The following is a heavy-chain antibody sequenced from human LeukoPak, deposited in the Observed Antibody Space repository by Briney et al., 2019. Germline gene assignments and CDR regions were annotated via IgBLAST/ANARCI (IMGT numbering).Heavy chain of an antibody. CDR1: GFTVSNNY. V-gene: IGHV3-66*01. Sequence: GGSLTLSCAASGFTVSNNYMSWVRQAPGKGLEWVSVIYSGGSIYYADSVKGRFTSSRDNSMNTLYLQMNSLRVEDTAVYYCARDSHKGIWGQGALVTVSS. D-gene: IGHD3-3*02. CDR3: ARDSHKGI. J-gene: IGHJ4*02. CDR2: IYSGGSI.